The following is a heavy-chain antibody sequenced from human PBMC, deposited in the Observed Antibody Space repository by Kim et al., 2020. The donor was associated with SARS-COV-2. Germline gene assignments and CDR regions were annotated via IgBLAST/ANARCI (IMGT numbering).Heavy chain of an antibody. CDR3: ARRGDGANFDY. V-gene: IGHV5-51*01. CDR1: GYSFTKYR. CDR2: IHPGDSDI. D-gene: IGHD4-17*01. Sequence: GESLKISCKGSGYSFTKYRVGWVRQMPGKGLEWMGVIHPGDSDIRYSPSFQGQVTISADKSISTAYLQWSSLKASDTAMYYCARRGDGANFDYWGQGALVTVSS. J-gene: IGHJ4*02.